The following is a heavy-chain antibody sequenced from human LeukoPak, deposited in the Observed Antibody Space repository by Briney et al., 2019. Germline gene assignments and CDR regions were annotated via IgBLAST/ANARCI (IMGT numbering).Heavy chain of an antibody. J-gene: IGHJ6*02. CDR3: ARLPSKVYYYGMDV. D-gene: IGHD4-11*01. Sequence: SETLPLTCTVSGGSISSYYWNWIRQPPGKGLEWIGYIYYSGSTNYNPSLKSRVTISVDTSKNQFSLKLSSVTAADTAVYYCARLPSKVYYYGMDVWGQGTTVTVSS. CDR2: IYYSGST. CDR1: GGSISSYY. V-gene: IGHV4-59*08.